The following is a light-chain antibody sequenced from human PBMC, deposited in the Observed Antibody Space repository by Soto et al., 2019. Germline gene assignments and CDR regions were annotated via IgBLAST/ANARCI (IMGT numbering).Light chain of an antibody. Sequence: EIVLTQSPATLSLSPGERATLSCRASQSVSSYLAWYQQQPGQAPRLLIYDASNRATGIPARFSGSGSRTDFTLTISSLEPEDFAVYYCQQRSNWPLTFGGGTKVEIK. V-gene: IGKV3-11*01. J-gene: IGKJ4*01. CDR1: QSVSSY. CDR2: DAS. CDR3: QQRSNWPLT.